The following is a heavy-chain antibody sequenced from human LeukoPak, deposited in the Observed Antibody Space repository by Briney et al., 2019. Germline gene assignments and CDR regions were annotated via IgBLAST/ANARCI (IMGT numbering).Heavy chain of an antibody. CDR2: VIPYLGII. CDR1: GGTFSTDA. V-gene: IGHV1-69*04. J-gene: IGHJ5*02. D-gene: IGHD6-19*01. CDR3: ARDTAVAPSSNWFDP. Sequence: SVKVTCKASGGTFSTDAISWVRQAPGQGLEWMGRVIPYLGIIDYTQKFQGRITISADKSTSTAYMEMNSLTSEDTAVYYCARDTAVAPSSNWFDPWGQGTLVTVSS.